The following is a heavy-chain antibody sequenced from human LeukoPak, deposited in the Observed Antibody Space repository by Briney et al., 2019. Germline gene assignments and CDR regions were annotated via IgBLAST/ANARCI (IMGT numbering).Heavy chain of an antibody. D-gene: IGHD3-3*01. Sequence: PGGSLRHSCSASGFTLSSYSMNWVRPAPGKGLEWGSSISSSSSYIYYADSVKGRFTISRDNAKNSLYLQMNSLRAEDTAVYYCARGAYPYDFWSGYREYYYMDVWGKGTTVTVSS. J-gene: IGHJ6*03. CDR1: GFTLSSYS. CDR2: ISSSSSYI. V-gene: IGHV3-21*01. CDR3: ARGAYPYDFWSGYREYYYMDV.